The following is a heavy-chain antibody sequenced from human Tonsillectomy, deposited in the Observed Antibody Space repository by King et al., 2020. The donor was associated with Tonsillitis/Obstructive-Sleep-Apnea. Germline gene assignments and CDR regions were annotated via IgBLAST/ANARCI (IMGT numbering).Heavy chain of an antibody. D-gene: IGHD3-22*01. Sequence: VQLVESGAEVKKPGASVKVSCTASGYTFTNYGISWVRQAPGQGLEWMAWISAHNGHTNYAQKLQGRVTMTTDTSTSTAYMELRSLKYDDTTVYYWAIDTMSHYYDSSGYYPFTYWGQGTLVTVSS. CDR3: AIDTMSHYYDSSGYYPFTY. CDR1: GYTFTNYG. CDR2: ISAHNGHT. V-gene: IGHV1-18*01. J-gene: IGHJ4*02.